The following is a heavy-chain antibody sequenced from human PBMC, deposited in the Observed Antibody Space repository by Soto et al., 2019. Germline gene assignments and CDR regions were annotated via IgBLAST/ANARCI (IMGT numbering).Heavy chain of an antibody. D-gene: IGHD2-15*01. CDR2: ISYDGSNK. CDR3: ARDPPCSGGSCYSVYYGMDV. Sequence: ESGGGVVQPGRSLRLSCAASGFTFSSYAMHWVRQAPGKGLEWVAVISYDGSNKYYADSVKGRFTISRDNSKNTLYLQMNSLRAEDTAVYYCARDPPCSGGSCYSVYYGMDVWGQGTTVTVSS. J-gene: IGHJ6*02. CDR1: GFTFSSYA. V-gene: IGHV3-30*14.